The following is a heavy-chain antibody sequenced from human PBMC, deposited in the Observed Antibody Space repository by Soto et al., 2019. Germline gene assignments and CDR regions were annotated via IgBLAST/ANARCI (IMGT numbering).Heavy chain of an antibody. V-gene: IGHV6-1*01. Sequence: QSQTLSLTCAISGDSVSSNSAAWTWIRQSPSRGLEWLGRTYYRSKWYNDYAVSVKSRITINPDTSKNQFSLQLNSVTPEDTAVYYCARENYDILTGYYTPLDYFDYWGQGTLVTVSS. CDR1: GDSVSSNSAA. CDR3: ARENYDILTGYYTPLDYFDY. D-gene: IGHD3-9*01. CDR2: TYYRSKWYN. J-gene: IGHJ4*02.